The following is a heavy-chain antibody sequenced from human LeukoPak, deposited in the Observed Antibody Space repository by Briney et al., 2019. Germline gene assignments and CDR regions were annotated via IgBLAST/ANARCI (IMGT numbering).Heavy chain of an antibody. J-gene: IGHJ4*02. CDR1: GGSISSSSYY. V-gene: IGHV4-39*07. CDR2: IYYSGST. CDR3: AYSSSWYYSLDY. Sequence: SETLSLTCTVSGGSISSSSYYWGWIRQPPGKGLEWIGSIYYSGSTYYNPSLKSRVTISVDTSKNQFSLKLSSVTAADTAVYYCAYSSSWYYSLDYWGQGTLVTVSS. D-gene: IGHD6-13*01.